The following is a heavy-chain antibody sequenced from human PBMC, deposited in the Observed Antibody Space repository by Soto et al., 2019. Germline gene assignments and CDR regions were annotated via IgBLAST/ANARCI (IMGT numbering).Heavy chain of an antibody. Sequence: GGSLRLSCAASGFTFSSYAMHWVRQAPGKGLEYVSAISSNGGSTYYANSVKGGFTISTDNSKNSLYLQMGSLRAEDIAVYYCARDPLRRAAAGHFYYYYYMDVWGKGTTVTVSS. J-gene: IGHJ6*03. V-gene: IGHV3-64*01. CDR3: ARDPLRRAAAGHFYYYYYMDV. CDR1: GFTFSSYA. CDR2: ISSNGGST. D-gene: IGHD6-13*01.